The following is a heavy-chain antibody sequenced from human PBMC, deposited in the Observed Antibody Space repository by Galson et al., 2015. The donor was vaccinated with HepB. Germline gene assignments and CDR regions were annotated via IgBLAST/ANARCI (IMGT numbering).Heavy chain of an antibody. CDR1: GFTFSSYA. Sequence: SLRLSCAASGFTFSSYAMHWVRQAPGKGLEWVAVISYDGSNKYYADSVKGRFTISRDNSKNTLYLQMNSLRAEDTAVYYCARAFLTSKRYCSGGSCYRGFDYWGQGTLVTVSS. CDR3: ARAFLTSKRYCSGGSCYRGFDY. D-gene: IGHD2-15*01. V-gene: IGHV3-30*04. J-gene: IGHJ4*02. CDR2: ISYDGSNK.